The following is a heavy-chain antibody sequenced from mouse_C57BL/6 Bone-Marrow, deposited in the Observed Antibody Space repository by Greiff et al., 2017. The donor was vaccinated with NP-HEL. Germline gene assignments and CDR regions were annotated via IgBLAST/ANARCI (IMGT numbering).Heavy chain of an antibody. CDR2: IDPETGGT. Sequence: QVQLKQPGAELVRPGASVTLSCKASGYTFTDYEMHWVKQTPVHGLEWIGAIDPETGGTAYNQKFKGKAILTADKSSSTAYMELRSLTSEDSAVYYCTSSSSGDYFDYWGQGTTLTVSS. CDR1: GYTFTDYE. V-gene: IGHV1-15*01. CDR3: TSSSSGDYFDY. D-gene: IGHD1-1*01. J-gene: IGHJ2*01.